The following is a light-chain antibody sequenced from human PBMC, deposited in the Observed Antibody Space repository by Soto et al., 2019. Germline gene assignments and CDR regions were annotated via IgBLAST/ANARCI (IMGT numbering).Light chain of an antibody. CDR2: DVS. CDR1: SSDVGGYNY. J-gene: IGLJ1*01. CDR3: SSYTSSSTLFYV. V-gene: IGLV2-14*01. Sequence: QPVRTHPASGSGSPGHGLPITCTETSSDVGGYNYVSWYQQHPGKAPKLMIYDVSNRPSGVSNRFSGSKSGNTASLTISGLQAEDEADYYCSSYTSSSTLFYVFGTGTKVTVL.